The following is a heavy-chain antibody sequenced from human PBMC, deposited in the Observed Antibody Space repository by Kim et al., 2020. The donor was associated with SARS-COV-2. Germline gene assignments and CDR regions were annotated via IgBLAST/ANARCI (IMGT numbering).Heavy chain of an antibody. CDR1: GFTFSSYA. CDR2: ISYDGSNK. CDR3: ARGASPLSLLWFGELRGDWFDP. Sequence: GGSLRLSCAASGFTFSSYAMHWVRQAPGKGLEWVAVISYDGSNKYYADSVKGRFTISRDNSKNTLYLQMNSLRAEDTAVYYCARGASPLSLLWFGELRGDWFDPWGQGTLVTVSS. J-gene: IGHJ5*02. V-gene: IGHV3-30-3*01. D-gene: IGHD3-10*01.